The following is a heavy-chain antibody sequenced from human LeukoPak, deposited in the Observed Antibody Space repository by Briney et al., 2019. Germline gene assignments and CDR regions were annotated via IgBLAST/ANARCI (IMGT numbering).Heavy chain of an antibody. CDR2: IRSKAYGGTT. D-gene: IGHD2-2*01. V-gene: IGHV3-49*04. J-gene: IGHJ3*02. Sequence: GGSLRLSCATSGFTFINAWMTWVRQAPGKGLEWVGFIRSKAYGGTTEYAASVKGRFTISRDDSKSIAYLQMNSLKTEDTAVYYCTSTRPTMPPDGAFDIWGQGTMVTVSS. CDR1: GFTFINAW. CDR3: TSTRPTMPPDGAFDI.